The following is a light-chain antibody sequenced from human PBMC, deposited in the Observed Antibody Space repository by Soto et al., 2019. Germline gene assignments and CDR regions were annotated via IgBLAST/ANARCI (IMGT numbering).Light chain of an antibody. J-gene: IGKJ3*01. V-gene: IGKV1-8*01. Sequence: AIRMTQSPSSFSASTGDRVTITCRASQGISSYLAWYQQKPGKAPKLLIYAASTLQSGVPSRFSGSGSGTDFTLTISSLQPDDFATYYCQQYDRYSLSFGPGTKVEIK. CDR3: QQYDRYSLS. CDR2: AAS. CDR1: QGISSY.